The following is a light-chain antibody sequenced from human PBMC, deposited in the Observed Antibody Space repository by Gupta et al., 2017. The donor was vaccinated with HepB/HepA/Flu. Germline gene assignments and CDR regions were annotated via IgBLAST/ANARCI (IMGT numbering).Light chain of an antibody. J-gene: IGLJ2*01. V-gene: IGLV1-47*01. Sequence: QSVLTQPPSASGTPGQRVTFSCSGSSSSFGGNYVYWYQQLPGTAPKLLIYRNNQRPSGVPDRFSGSKSGTSASLAISGLRSEDEADDYCAAWDDSLSAVVFGGGTKLTVL. CDR1: SSSFGGNY. CDR3: AAWDDSLSAVV. CDR2: RNN.